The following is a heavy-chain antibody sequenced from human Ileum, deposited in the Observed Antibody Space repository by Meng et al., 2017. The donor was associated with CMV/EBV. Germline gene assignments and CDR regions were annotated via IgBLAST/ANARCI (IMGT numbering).Heavy chain of an antibody. CDR1: GGSISDYY. D-gene: IGHD1-1*01. CDR3: AFSLSTDGNWRYYFDY. Sequence: SETLSLTCTVSGGSISDYYWSWIRQPPEKGPEWIGYIQGSGTTNYNPSLKSRGSMSVETSRHQFTLNLYSVTAADTALYYSAFSLSTDGNWRYYFDYWGPGALVTVSS. J-gene: IGHJ4*02. V-gene: IGHV4-59*01. CDR2: IQGSGTT.